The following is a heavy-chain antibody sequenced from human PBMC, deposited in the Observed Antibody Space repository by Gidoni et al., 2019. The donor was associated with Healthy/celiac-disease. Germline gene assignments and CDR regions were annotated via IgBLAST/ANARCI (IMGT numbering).Heavy chain of an antibody. J-gene: IGHJ3*02. CDR3: AKAVRGYSYGSDAFDI. Sequence: EVQLLESGGGLVQPGGSLRLSCADSGFTFSSDAMSWVLQAPGKGLECVSAISGSGGSTYYADSVKGRFTISRDNSKNTLYLQMNSLRAEDTAVYYCAKAVRGYSYGSDAFDIWGQGTMVTVSS. D-gene: IGHD5-18*01. CDR2: ISGSGGST. V-gene: IGHV3-23*01. CDR1: GFTFSSDA.